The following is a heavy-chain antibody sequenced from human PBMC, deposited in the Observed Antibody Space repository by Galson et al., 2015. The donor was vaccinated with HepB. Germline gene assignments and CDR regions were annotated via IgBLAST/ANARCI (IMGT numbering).Heavy chain of an antibody. CDR1: GYTFTSYA. CDR3: ARDNRGRGNWFDP. J-gene: IGHJ5*02. Sequence: SVKVSCKASGYTFTSYAMHWVRQAPGQGLEWMGWINAGNGNTKYSQKFQGRVTITRDTSASTAYMELSSLRSEDTAVYYCARDNRGRGNWFDPWGQGTLVTVSS. V-gene: IGHV1-3*01. CDR2: INAGNGNT. D-gene: IGHD1-26*01.